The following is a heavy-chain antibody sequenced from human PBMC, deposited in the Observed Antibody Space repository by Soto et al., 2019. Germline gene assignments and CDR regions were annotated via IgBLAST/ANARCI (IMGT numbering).Heavy chain of an antibody. Sequence: QVTLKESGPVLVKPTETLTLTCAVSGFSSRDSKVGVSWIRQPPGKALEWLAHIFWNGEKSYSTSLERRLTISKDPYKGQVVLTMTNMDPVDTATYFCAHVRQWDGAHYYDYWGRGTLVTVSS. CDR2: IFWNGEK. D-gene: IGHD1-26*01. CDR3: AHVRQWDGAHYYDY. V-gene: IGHV2-26*01. CDR1: GFSSRDSKVG. J-gene: IGHJ4*02.